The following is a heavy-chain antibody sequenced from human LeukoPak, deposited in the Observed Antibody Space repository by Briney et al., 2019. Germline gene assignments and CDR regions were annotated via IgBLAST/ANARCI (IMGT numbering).Heavy chain of an antibody. Sequence: GGSLRLSCAASGFTFSSYSMNWVRQAPGKGLEWVSYISSSTIYYADSVKGRFTISRDNAKNSLYLQMNSLRDEDTAVYYCARVRFLEWFPNDYWGQGTLVTVSS. V-gene: IGHV3-48*02. CDR1: GFTFSSYS. J-gene: IGHJ4*02. CDR2: ISSSTI. D-gene: IGHD3-3*01. CDR3: ARVRFLEWFPNDY.